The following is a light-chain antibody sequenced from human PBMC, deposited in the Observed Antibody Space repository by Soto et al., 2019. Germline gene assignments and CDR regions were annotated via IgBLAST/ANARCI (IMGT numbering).Light chain of an antibody. V-gene: IGKV1-39*01. Sequence: DIQMTQSPPSLPASIGDTVTITCRASQTITTYLNWFQQKPGKAPKLLIGAASTLQSGVPSRFSGSGSGTDFTLTISSLQPEDSATYFCQQNFSPLLTFGGGTKLEIK. J-gene: IGKJ4*01. CDR2: AAS. CDR1: QTITTY. CDR3: QQNFSPLLT.